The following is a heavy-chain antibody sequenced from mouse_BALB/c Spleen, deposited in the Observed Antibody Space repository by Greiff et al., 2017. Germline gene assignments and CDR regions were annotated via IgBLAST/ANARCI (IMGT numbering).Heavy chain of an antibody. CDR3: TSLYYKGAMDY. CDR1: GFTFSSYT. V-gene: IGHV5-6-4*01. Sequence: EVHLVESGGGLVKPGGSLKLSCAASGFTFSSYTMSWVRQTPEKRLEWVATISSGGSYTYYPDSVKGRFTISRDNAKNTLYLQMSSLKSEDTAMYYCTSLYYKGAMDYWGQGTSVTVSS. J-gene: IGHJ4*01. CDR2: ISSGGSYT. D-gene: IGHD2-1*01.